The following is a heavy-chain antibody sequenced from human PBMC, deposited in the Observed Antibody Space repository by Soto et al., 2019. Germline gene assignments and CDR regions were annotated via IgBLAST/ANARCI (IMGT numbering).Heavy chain of an antibody. D-gene: IGHD5-12*01. V-gene: IGHV5-51*01. CDR3: ARRGDGGYDGPVNFDF. CDR1: GYDFYTSW. J-gene: IGHJ4*02. CDR2: IYPGDSDT. Sequence: PGESLKISCQTSGYDFYTSWIAWVRQMPGEGLEWMGIIYPGDSDTKYSPSFQGQVSISVDKYINTAYLQWSSLKTSDSAMYYCARRGDGGYDGPVNFDFWGQGTLVTVSS.